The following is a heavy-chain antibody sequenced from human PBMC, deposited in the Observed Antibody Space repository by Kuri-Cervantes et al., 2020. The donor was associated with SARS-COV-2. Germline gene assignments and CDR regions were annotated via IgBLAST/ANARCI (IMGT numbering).Heavy chain of an antibody. J-gene: IGHJ4*02. CDR3: ARGRCSSTSCLKYYFDY. CDR2: INHSGST. D-gene: IGHD2-2*01. V-gene: IGHV4-34*01. Sequence: SQTLSLTCAVYGGSFSGYYWSWIRQPPGKGLEWIGEINHSGSTNYNPSLKSRVTISVDTSKNQFSLKLSSVTAADTAVYYCARGRCSSTSCLKYYFDYWGQGTLVTVSS. CDR1: GGSFSGYY.